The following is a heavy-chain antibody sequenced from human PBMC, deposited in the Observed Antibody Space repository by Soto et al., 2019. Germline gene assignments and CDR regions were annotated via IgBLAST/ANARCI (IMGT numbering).Heavy chain of an antibody. CDR1: GFTFSSYA. J-gene: IGHJ6*02. V-gene: IGHV3-30-3*01. CDR3: ARAEFITIFGVVTRGYYGMDV. CDR2: ISYDGSNK. D-gene: IGHD3-3*01. Sequence: QTGGSLRLSCAASGFTFSSYAMHWVRQAPGKGLEWVAVISYDGSNKYYADSVKGRFTISRDNSKNTLYLQMNSLRAEDTAVYYCARAEFITIFGVVTRGYYGMDVWGQGTTVTVSS.